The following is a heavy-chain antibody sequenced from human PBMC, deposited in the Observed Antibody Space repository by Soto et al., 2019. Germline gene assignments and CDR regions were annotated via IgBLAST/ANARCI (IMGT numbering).Heavy chain of an antibody. CDR1: GFTFSSYA. V-gene: IGHV3-23*01. Sequence: GGSLRLSCAASGFTFSSYAMSWVRQAPGKGLEWVSTISGSGYTTYYADSVKGRFTISRDNSKNTLYLQMNSLRAEDMAVYYCAKHDIRYAHDYWGQGTLVTVSS. CDR3: AKHDIRYAHDY. CDR2: ISGSGYTT. J-gene: IGHJ4*02. D-gene: IGHD2-15*01.